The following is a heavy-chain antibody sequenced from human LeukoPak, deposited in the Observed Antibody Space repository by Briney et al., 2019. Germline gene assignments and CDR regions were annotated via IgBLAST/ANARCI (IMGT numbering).Heavy chain of an antibody. J-gene: IGHJ5*02. D-gene: IGHD1-26*01. CDR1: GYTFTSYG. Sequence: GASVKVSCKASGYTFTSYGISWVRQAPGQGLEWMGWISAYNGNTNYAQKLQGRVTMTTDTSTSTAYMELRSLRSDDTAVYYCARDSWALVGATAGVRWFDPWGQGTLVTVSS. CDR2: ISAYNGNT. V-gene: IGHV1-18*01. CDR3: ARDSWALVGATAGVRWFDP.